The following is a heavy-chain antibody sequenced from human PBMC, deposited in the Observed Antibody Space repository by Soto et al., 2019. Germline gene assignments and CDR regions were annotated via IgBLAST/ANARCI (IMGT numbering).Heavy chain of an antibody. CDR2: ISWNSGSI. J-gene: IGHJ1*01. Sequence: ALRLSCAASGFTFDDYAMHWVRQAPGKGLEWVSGISWNSGSIGYADSVKSRFTISRDNAKNSLYLQMNSLRAEDTALYYCAKGTGYSDAEYFQHWGQGTLVTVSS. CDR1: GFTFDDYA. D-gene: IGHD6-13*01. CDR3: AKGTGYSDAEYFQH. V-gene: IGHV3-9*01.